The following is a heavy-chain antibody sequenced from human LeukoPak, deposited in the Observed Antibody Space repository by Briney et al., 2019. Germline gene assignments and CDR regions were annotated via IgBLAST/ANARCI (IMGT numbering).Heavy chain of an antibody. V-gene: IGHV3-30*18. D-gene: IGHD3-3*01. Sequence: GGSLRLSCAASGFTFSSYGMHWVRQAPGKGLEWVAVIPYDGSNKYYADSVKGRFTISRDNSKNTLYLQMNSLRAEDTAVYYCAKEGGYYDFWSGYYTGNYYYYMDVWGKGTTVTVSS. CDR3: AKEGGYYDFWSGYYTGNYYYYMDV. J-gene: IGHJ6*03. CDR2: IPYDGSNK. CDR1: GFTFSSYG.